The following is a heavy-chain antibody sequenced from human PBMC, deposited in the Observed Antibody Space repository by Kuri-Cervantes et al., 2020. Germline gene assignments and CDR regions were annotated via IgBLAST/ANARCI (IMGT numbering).Heavy chain of an antibody. Sequence: ASVKVSCKASGYTFAGYYMHWVRQAPGQGLEWMGWINPNSGGTNYAQKFQGRVTMTRDTSISTAYMELSRLRSDDTAVYYCARVYDDYGDYGIYWYFDLWGRGTLVTRSS. CDR1: GYTFAGYY. CDR2: INPNSGGT. V-gene: IGHV1-2*02. CDR3: ARVYDDYGDYGIYWYFDL. D-gene: IGHD4-17*01. J-gene: IGHJ2*01.